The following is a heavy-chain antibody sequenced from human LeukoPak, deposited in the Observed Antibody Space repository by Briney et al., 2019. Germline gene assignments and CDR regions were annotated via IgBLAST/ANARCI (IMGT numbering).Heavy chain of an antibody. CDR3: AREDYYDSSGSIFDY. Sequence: SETLSLTCTVSGGSVSSGSYYWSWVRQPAGKGLEWIVRIYTSGSTNYNPSLKSRVTISVDTSKNQFSLKLRSVTAADTAVYYCAREDYYDSSGSIFDYWGQGTLVTVSS. V-gene: IGHV4-61*02. CDR2: IYTSGST. J-gene: IGHJ4*02. D-gene: IGHD3-22*01. CDR1: GGSVSSGSYY.